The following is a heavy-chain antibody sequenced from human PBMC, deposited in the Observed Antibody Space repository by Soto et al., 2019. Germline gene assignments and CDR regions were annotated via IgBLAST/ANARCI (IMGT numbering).Heavy chain of an antibody. D-gene: IGHD1-7*01. CDR1: GFTFSSYA. J-gene: IGHJ4*02. Sequence: EVQLLESGGGLVQPGGSLRLSCAASGFTFSSYAMSWVRQAPGKGLEWVSAISGSGGSTYYADSVKGRFTISRDNSKNTLYLQMNSLRAEDTAVYYCAKGMGITGTRHSAWFDYWGQGTLVTVSS. CDR3: AKGMGITGTRHSAWFDY. V-gene: IGHV3-23*01. CDR2: ISGSGGST.